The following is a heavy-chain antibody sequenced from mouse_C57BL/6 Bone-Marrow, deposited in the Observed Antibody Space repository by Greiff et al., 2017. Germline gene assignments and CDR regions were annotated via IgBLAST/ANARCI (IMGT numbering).Heavy chain of an antibody. CDR3: TNYYAMDY. J-gene: IGHJ4*01. CDR2: IDPENGDT. Sequence: EVKLQESGAELVRPGASVKLSCAASGFNIKDAYMHWVKQRPEQGLEWIGWIDPENGDTEYASKFQGKATITAETSSNTAYLQLSSLTSEDTAVYYCTNYYAMDYWGQGTSVTVSS. CDR1: GFNIKDAY. V-gene: IGHV14-4*01.